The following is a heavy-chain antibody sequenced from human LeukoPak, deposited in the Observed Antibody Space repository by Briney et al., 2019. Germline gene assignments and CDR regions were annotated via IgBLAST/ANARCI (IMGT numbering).Heavy chain of an antibody. J-gene: IGHJ6*03. D-gene: IGHD6-13*01. CDR1: GGSISSYY. CDR2: IYYSGST. Sequence: SETLSLTCTVSGGSISSYYWSWIRQPPGKGLEWIGYIYYSGSTNYNPSLKSRVTISVDTSKNQFSLKLSSVTAADTAVYYCARVGGRYSSSWYYYYYYMDVWGKGTTVTISS. CDR3: ARVGGRYSSSWYYYYYYMDV. V-gene: IGHV4-59*01.